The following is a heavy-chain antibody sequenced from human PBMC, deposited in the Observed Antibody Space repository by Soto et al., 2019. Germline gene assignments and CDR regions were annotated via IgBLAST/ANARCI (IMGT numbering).Heavy chain of an antibody. CDR1: GYSFTSYW. Sequence: PGESLKISCEGSGYSFTSYWVGWVRQMPGKGLEGMGIIYPGDSDTRYSPSVQGQVSISADKSISTAYLQWSSLKASDTAMYYCASRGFGELLSRDDAFDIWGQGTMVTVSS. D-gene: IGHD3-10*01. CDR3: ASRGFGELLSRDDAFDI. CDR2: IYPGDSDT. J-gene: IGHJ3*02. V-gene: IGHV5-51*01.